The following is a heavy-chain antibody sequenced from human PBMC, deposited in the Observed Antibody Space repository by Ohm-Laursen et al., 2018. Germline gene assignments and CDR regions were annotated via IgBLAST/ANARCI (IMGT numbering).Heavy chain of an antibody. CDR3: ARVEMATIIAFDI. V-gene: IGHV3-74*01. J-gene: IGHJ3*02. CDR2: INSDGSST. CDR1: GFTFSSYW. Sequence: GSLSLSCAASGFTFSSYWMHWVRQAPGKGLVWVSRINSDGSSTTYADSVKGRFTISRDNAKNTLYMQMNSLRAEETAVYYCARVEMATIIAFDIWGQGTMVTVSS. D-gene: IGHD5-24*01.